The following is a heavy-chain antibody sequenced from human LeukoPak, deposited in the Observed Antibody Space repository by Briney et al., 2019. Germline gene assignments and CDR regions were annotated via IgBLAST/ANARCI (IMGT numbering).Heavy chain of an antibody. CDR2: ISDSVTT. CDR3: AGDSRLGEK. Sequence: PSETLSLTCTVSGGSVSSGSFDWSWIRQPPGKGLEWIGYISDSVTTKYSPSLKTRVTISVDTSKNQFSLRLRSVTAADTAVYYCAGDSRLGEKWGQGTLVTVSS. D-gene: IGHD3-16*01. J-gene: IGHJ4*02. CDR1: GGSVSSGSFD. V-gene: IGHV4-61*01.